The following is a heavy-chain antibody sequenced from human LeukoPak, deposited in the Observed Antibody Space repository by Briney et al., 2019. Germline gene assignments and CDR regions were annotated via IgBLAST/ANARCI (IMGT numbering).Heavy chain of an antibody. CDR3: ALPPRAGLGY. CDR1: GFTFSSYS. Sequence: PGGSLRLSCAASGFTFSSYSMNWVRQAPGKGLEWVAVISYDGSNKYYADSVKGRFTISRDNSKNTLYLQMNSLRAEDTAVYYCALPPRAGLGYWGQGTLVTVSS. D-gene: IGHD6-19*01. J-gene: IGHJ4*02. CDR2: ISYDGSNK. V-gene: IGHV3-30*03.